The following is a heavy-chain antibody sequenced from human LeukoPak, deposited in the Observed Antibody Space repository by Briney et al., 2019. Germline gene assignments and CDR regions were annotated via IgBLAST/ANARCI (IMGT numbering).Heavy chain of an antibody. V-gene: IGHV3-30-3*01. J-gene: IGHJ4*02. Sequence: QSGGSLRLSCAASGFTFSSYAMHWVRQAPGKGLEWVAVISYDGSNKYYADSVKGRSTISRDNSKNTLYLQMNSLRAEDTAVYYCARGYSSSWFPSYYFDYWGQGTLVTVSS. CDR1: GFTFSSYA. CDR3: ARGYSSSWFPSYYFDY. D-gene: IGHD6-13*01. CDR2: ISYDGSNK.